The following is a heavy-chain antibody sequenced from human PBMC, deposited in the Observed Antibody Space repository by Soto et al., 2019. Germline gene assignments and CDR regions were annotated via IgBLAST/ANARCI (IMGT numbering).Heavy chain of an antibody. D-gene: IGHD4-17*01. J-gene: IGHJ5*02. Sequence: PSETLSLTCTVSGGSISSSSYYWGWIRQPPGKGQEWIGSIYYSGSTYYNPSLKSRVTISVDTSKNQFSLKLSSVTAADTAVYYCARHARPSYDYGLARFDPWGQGTLVTVSS. CDR3: ARHARPSYDYGLARFDP. CDR1: GGSISSSSYY. CDR2: IYYSGST. V-gene: IGHV4-39*01.